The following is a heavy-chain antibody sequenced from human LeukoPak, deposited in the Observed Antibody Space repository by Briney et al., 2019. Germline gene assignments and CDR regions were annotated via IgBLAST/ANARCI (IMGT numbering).Heavy chain of an antibody. J-gene: IGHJ6*03. CDR2: IYTSGST. D-gene: IGHD2-2*02. CDR3: AREDCSSTSCYSHYYYYMDV. Sequence: SETLSLTCTVSGGSISSYYWSWIRQPAGKGLEWIGRIYTSGSTNYNPSLKSRVTMSVDTSKNQFSLKLSSVTAADTAVYYCAREDCSSTSCYSHYYYYMDVWGKGTTVTVSS. CDR1: GGSISSYY. V-gene: IGHV4-4*07.